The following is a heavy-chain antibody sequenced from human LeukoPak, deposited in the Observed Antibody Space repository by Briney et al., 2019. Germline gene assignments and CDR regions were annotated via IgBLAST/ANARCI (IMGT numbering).Heavy chain of an antibody. CDR1: GHSISSGFY. D-gene: IGHD3-3*01. CDR3: ARDGGGYYSRYYYYVDV. Sequence: SETLSLTCSISGHSISSGFYWGWIRQLPGKGLEWIGSIYYSGRTYYDPSLKSRVTISVDTSKNQFSLKLTSVTAADTAVYYCARDGGGYYSRYYYYVDVWGKGTTVTVSS. CDR2: IYYSGRT. J-gene: IGHJ6*03. V-gene: IGHV4-38-2*02.